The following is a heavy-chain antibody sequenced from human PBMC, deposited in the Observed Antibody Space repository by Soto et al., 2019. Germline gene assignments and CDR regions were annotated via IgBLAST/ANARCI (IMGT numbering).Heavy chain of an antibody. D-gene: IGHD2-15*01. V-gene: IGHV4-31*03. Sequence: SETLSLTCTVSGGSISSGGYYWSWIRQHPGKGLEWIGYIYYSGSTYYNPSLKSRVTISVDTSKNQFSLKLSSVTAADTAVYYCARGSTVAATLFDYWGQGTLVTVSS. J-gene: IGHJ4*02. CDR3: ARGSTVAATLFDY. CDR1: GGSISSGGYY. CDR2: IYYSGST.